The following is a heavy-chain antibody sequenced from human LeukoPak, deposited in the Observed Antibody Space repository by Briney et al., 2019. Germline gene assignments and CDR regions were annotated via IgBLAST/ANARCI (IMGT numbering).Heavy chain of an antibody. CDR3: AREIYCSASSCTGGVFDN. V-gene: IGHV3-7*03. CDR1: GFTFSSYW. CDR2: IKQDGSEK. J-gene: IGHJ3*02. D-gene: IGHD2-15*01. Sequence: GGSLRLSCAASGFTFSSYWMSWVRQAPGKGLEWVANIKQDGSEKYYVDSVKGRFTISRDNSKNTLYLQMNSLRVEDTAVYYCAREIYCSASSCTGGVFDNWGQGTMVTVSS.